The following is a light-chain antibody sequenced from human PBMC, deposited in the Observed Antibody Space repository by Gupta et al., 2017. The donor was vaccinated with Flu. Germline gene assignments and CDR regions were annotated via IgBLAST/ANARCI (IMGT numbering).Light chain of an antibody. J-gene: IGLJ3*02. Sequence: QSVLTQPPSASGTPGQRVTISCSGSSSNIGSNTVNWYQQFPGTAPKLLIYSNNQRPSGVPDRFSGSKYGTSASLAISGLQAEDEADYYCAAWNDSRNDWVFGGGTKLTVL. CDR2: SNN. V-gene: IGLV1-44*01. CDR1: SSNIGSNT. CDR3: AAWNDSRNDWV.